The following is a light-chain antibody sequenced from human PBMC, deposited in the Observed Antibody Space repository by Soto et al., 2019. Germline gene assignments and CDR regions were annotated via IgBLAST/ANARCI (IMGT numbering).Light chain of an antibody. CDR1: SSNIGKSY. J-gene: IGLJ3*02. Sequence: QSVLTQPPSVSAAPGQKVTISCSGSSSNIGKSYVSWYRQLPGTAPKLLISDNHNRPSGIPDRYSVSQSGTSATLSITGLQTGDEADYYCGTWDSSLSAGVFGGGTKVTVL. CDR2: DNH. CDR3: GTWDSSLSAGV. V-gene: IGLV1-51*01.